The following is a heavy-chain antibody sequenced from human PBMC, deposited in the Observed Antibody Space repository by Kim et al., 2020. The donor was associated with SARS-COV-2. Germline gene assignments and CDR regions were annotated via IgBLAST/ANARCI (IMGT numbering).Heavy chain of an antibody. CDR2: INHSGST. CDR1: GGSFSGYY. D-gene: IGHD3-16*02. Sequence: SETLSLTCAVYGGSFSGYYWSWIRQPPGKGLEWIGEINHSGSTNYNPSLKSRVTISVDTSKNQFSLKLSSVTAADTAVYYCARGSPIVGLDYWGQGTLVT. J-gene: IGHJ4*02. V-gene: IGHV4-34*01. CDR3: ARGSPIVGLDY.